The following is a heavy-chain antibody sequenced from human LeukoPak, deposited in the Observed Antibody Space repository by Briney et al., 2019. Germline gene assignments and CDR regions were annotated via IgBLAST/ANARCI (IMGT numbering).Heavy chain of an antibody. V-gene: IGHV4-4*07. CDR1: GGSISSYY. CDR3: ARESPYCSGGSCQNYYYGMDV. CDR2: IYTSGST. J-gene: IGHJ6*02. D-gene: IGHD2-15*01. Sequence: PSETLSLTCTVSGGSISSYYWSWIRQPAGKGLEWIGRIYTSGSTNYNPSLKSRVTMSVDTSKNQFSLKLGSVTAADTAVYYCARESPYCSGGSCQNYYYGMDVWGQGTTVTVSS.